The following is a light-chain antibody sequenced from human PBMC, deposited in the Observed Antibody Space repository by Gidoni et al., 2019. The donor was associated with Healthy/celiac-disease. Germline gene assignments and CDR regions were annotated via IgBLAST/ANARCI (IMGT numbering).Light chain of an antibody. CDR3: SSYTSSSTPVV. CDR1: SSDVGGYNY. V-gene: IGLV2-14*01. CDR2: EVS. J-gene: IGLJ2*01. Sequence: QSALTQPASVSGSPGPSLTIPCTGTSSDVGGYNYVSWYQQHPGKAPKLMIYEVSNRPSGVSNRFSGSKSGNTASLTISGLQAEDEADYYCSSYTSSSTPVVFGGGTKLTVL.